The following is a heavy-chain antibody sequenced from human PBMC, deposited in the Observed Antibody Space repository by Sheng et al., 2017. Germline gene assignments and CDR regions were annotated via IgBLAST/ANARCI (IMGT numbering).Heavy chain of an antibody. V-gene: IGHV4-38-2*01. CDR2: IYQSGST. CDR3: ARGTD. Sequence: QVQLQESGPGLVKPSETLSLTCAVSGYSISSGYYWGWIRQPPGKGLEWIASIYQSGSTYYNPSLKSRVTISVDTSKNQFSVKLSSVTAADTAVYYCARGTDWGQGTLVTVSS. J-gene: IGHJ4*02. CDR1: GYSISSGYY.